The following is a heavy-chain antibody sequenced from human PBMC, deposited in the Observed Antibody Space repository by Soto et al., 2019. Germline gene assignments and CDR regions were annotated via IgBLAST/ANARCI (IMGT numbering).Heavy chain of an antibody. CDR3: ARQDIVVVPAAGNYYYYYGMDV. CDR1: GYSFTSYW. V-gene: IGHV5-10-1*01. Sequence: GESLKISCKGSGYSFTSYWISWVRQMPGKGLERMWRIDPSDSYTNYSPSFQGHVTITADKSISTAYLQWSSLKASDTAMYFCARQDIVVVPAAGNYYYYYGMDVWGQGTTVTVSS. J-gene: IGHJ6*02. CDR2: IDPSDSYT. D-gene: IGHD2-2*01.